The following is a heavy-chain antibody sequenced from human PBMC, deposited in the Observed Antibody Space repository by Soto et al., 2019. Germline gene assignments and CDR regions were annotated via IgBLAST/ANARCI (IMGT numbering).Heavy chain of an antibody. CDR1: GDTFNFYT. J-gene: IGHJ4*02. CDR2: IIPYLSVS. CDR3: ATSFGSGYRAFDY. Sequence: QVQLVQSGAEVKKPGSSLRVSCKASGDTFNFYTINWVRQAPGLGLEWLGRIIPYLSVSNYAQKFQGRVTITADKSTNTAYMEVGSLRSEATAMYYCATSFGSGYRAFDYWGQGALVTVSS. V-gene: IGHV1-69*02. D-gene: IGHD3-10*01.